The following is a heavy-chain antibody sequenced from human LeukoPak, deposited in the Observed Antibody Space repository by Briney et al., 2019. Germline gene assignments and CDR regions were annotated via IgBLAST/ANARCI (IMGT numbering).Heavy chain of an antibody. V-gene: IGHV1-18*01. CDR3: ARDSGWNANGNYFDY. Sequence: GASVKVSCKASGYIFSSYGITWVRQAPGQGLEWMGWISAYNGDTKYAQKFKGRVTMTTDTSTSTAYMELRSLRSDDTAVYYCARDSGWNANGNYFDYWGQGTLVTVSS. CDR1: GYIFSSYG. CDR2: ISAYNGDT. J-gene: IGHJ4*02. D-gene: IGHD1-1*01.